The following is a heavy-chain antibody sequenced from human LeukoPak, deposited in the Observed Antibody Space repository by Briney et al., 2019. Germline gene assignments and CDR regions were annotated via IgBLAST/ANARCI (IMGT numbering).Heavy chain of an antibody. CDR3: ARVSSGWPYYFDY. Sequence: PSETLSLTCSVSSGYITRKSFYWGWIRQTPGKGLEYIGTIYYNGDTNYNPSLKGRVTISIDASKNQFSLKVSSVTAADTAVYYCARVSSGWPYYFDYWGQGTLVTVSS. D-gene: IGHD6-19*01. CDR1: SGYITRKSFY. V-gene: IGHV4-39*07. CDR2: IYYNGDT. J-gene: IGHJ4*02.